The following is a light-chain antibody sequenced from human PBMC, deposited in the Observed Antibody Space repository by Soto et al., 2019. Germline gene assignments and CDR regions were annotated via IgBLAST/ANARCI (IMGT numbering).Light chain of an antibody. CDR1: SSDVGVYKY. Sequence: QSVLTQPASVSGSPGQSITISCTGSSSDVGVYKYVSWYQQHPGKAPRLIIYEVSNRPSGVSNRFSGSKSGNTASLTISGLQAEDEADYYCSSYASSSSLVFGGGTKLTVL. V-gene: IGLV2-14*01. CDR3: SSYASSSSLV. CDR2: EVS. J-gene: IGLJ3*02.